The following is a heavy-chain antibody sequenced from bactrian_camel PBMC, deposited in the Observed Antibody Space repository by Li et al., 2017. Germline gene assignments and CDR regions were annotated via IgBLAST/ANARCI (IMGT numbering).Heavy chain of an antibody. CDR3: AVDSSFVTCD. CDR1: GLTSGTYC. Sequence: HVQLVESGGGSVQAGGSLRLSCGPTGLTSGTYCMGWFRQAPGTECVLVSTITKDGPIYYADSVKGRFTISQGTAKTTVYLQMDNLKPEDTAVYYCAVDSSFVTCDGAQGTQVTVS. V-gene: IGHV3S55*01. J-gene: IGHJ4*01. D-gene: IGHD7*01. CDR2: ITKDGPI.